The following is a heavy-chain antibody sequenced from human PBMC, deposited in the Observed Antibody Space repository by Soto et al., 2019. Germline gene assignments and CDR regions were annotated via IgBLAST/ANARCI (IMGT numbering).Heavy chain of an antibody. J-gene: IGHJ6*02. D-gene: IGHD3-22*01. CDR2: INPSGGST. CDR1: GYTFTSYY. CDR3: ARELVVITFAEYGMDV. V-gene: IGHV1-46*01. Sequence: GASVKVSCKASGYTFTSYYMHWVRQAPGQGLEWMGIINPSGGSTSYAQKFQGRVTMTRDTSTSTVYMELSSLRSEDTAVYYCARELVVITFAEYGMDVWGQGTTVTVSS.